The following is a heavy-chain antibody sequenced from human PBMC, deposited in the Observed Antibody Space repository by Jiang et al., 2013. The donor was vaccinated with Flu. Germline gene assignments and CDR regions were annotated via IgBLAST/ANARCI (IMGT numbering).Heavy chain of an antibody. CDR2: IYPGDSDT. Sequence: AEVKKPGESLRISCKGSGYSFTSYWIGWVRQMPGKGLEWMGIIYPGDSDTRYSPSFQGQVTISADKSISTAYLQWSSLKASDTAMYYCARPAVTTSGSPGPLDYWGQGTLVTVSS. CDR1: GYSFTSYW. V-gene: IGHV5-51*01. CDR3: ARPAVTTSGSPGPLDY. D-gene: IGHD4-17*01. J-gene: IGHJ4*02.